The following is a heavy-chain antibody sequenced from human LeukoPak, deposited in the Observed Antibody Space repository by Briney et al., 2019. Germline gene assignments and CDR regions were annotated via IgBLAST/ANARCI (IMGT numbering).Heavy chain of an antibody. J-gene: IGHJ4*01. V-gene: IGHV1-18*01. Sequence: GASVKVSCKASGYTFTSYGISWVRQAPGQGLEWMGWISAYNGNTNYAQKLQGRVTMTTDTSTSTAYMELRSLRSDDTAVYYCARDFRDSGGPCGFDYWGQGTLVTVSS. D-gene: IGHD6-25*01. CDR1: GYTFTSYG. CDR3: ARDFRDSGGPCGFDY. CDR2: ISAYNGNT.